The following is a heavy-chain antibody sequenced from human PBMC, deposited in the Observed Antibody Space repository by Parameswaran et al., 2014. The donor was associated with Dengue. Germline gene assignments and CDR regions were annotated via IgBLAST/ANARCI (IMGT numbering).Heavy chain of an antibody. CDR3: ARHSTGATVDFDY. Sequence: VRQAPGKGLEWMGRIDPSDSYTNYSPSFQGHVTISADKSISTAYLQWSSLKASDTAMYYCARHSTGATVDFDYWGQGTLVTVSS. D-gene: IGHD1-26*01. J-gene: IGHJ4*02. CDR2: IDPSDSYT. V-gene: IGHV5-10-1*01.